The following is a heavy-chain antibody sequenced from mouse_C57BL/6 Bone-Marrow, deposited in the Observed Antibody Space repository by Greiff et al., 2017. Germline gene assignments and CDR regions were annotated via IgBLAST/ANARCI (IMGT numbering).Heavy chain of an antibody. CDR2: IYPGSGST. V-gene: IGHV1-55*01. Sequence: VQLQQPGAELVKPGASVKMSCKASGYTFTSYWITWVKQRPGQGLEWIGDIYPGSGSTNYNETFKSKATLTVDTSSSTAYMQLSSLTSEDSAVYYCARPYYGNYWYFDVWGTGTTVTVSS. CDR3: ARPYYGNYWYFDV. CDR1: GYTFTSYW. D-gene: IGHD2-10*01. J-gene: IGHJ1*03.